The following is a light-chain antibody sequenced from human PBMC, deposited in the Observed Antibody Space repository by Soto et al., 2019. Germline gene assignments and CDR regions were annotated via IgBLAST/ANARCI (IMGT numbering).Light chain of an antibody. Sequence: QSVLTQPAAVSGSPGQSITISCTGTSSDVGRYNLVSWYQQHPGKAPKLMVYEDTKRPSGVSDRFSGSKSGNTASLTISGLQAEDEADYFCCAYASITTVLFGGGTKVTVL. CDR2: EDT. J-gene: IGLJ2*01. CDR3: CAYASITTVL. V-gene: IGLV2-23*01. CDR1: SSDVGRYNL.